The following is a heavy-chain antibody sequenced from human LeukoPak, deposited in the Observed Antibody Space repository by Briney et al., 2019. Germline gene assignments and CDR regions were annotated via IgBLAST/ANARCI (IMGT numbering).Heavy chain of an antibody. V-gene: IGHV3-7*01. CDR2: IKQDGNEK. CDR3: ARIAAMLRGAYSFYYMEV. Sequence: GGSLRLSCAASGFTFSSYWMIWVRQAPGKGLEGVANIKQDGNEKSYVDSVKGRFTISRDNSKNSLYLQMNSLRADDTAVFFCARIAAMLRGAYSFYYMEVWGKGTTVTVSS. D-gene: IGHD3-10*01. CDR1: GFTFSSYW. J-gene: IGHJ6*03.